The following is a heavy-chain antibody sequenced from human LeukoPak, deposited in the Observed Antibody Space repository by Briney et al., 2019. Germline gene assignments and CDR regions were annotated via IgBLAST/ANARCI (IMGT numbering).Heavy chain of an antibody. D-gene: IGHD6-19*01. J-gene: IGHJ5*02. CDR1: EYSFTSYE. V-gene: IGHV1-8*01. CDR3: ERAKGENSAWSYNWFDP. CDR2: MNPNSGDT. Sequence: ASVKVSCMASEYSFTSYEINWVRQVAGHGLEWMGWMNPNSGDTGYVERFQGRVTMTRNTSISTPYMELSSLRSEDTAVYYCERAKGENSAWSYNWFDPWGQGTRVTVSS.